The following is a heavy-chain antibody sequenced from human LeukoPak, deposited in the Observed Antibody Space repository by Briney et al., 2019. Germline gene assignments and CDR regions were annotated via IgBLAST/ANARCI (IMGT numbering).Heavy chain of an antibody. V-gene: IGHV3-30*04. Sequence: GGSLRLSCAASGFTFSSYAMHWVRQAPGKGLEWVAVISYDGSNKYYADSVKGRFTISRDNSKNTLYLQMNSLRAEDTAVYYCAREEYEPRDYRSPLNWFDPWGQGTLVTVSS. J-gene: IGHJ5*02. CDR1: GFTFSSYA. CDR2: ISYDGSNK. CDR3: AREEYEPRDYRSPLNWFDP. D-gene: IGHD4-11*01.